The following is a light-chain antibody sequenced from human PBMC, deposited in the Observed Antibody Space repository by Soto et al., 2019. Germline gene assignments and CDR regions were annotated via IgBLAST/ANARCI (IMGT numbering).Light chain of an antibody. V-gene: IGLV2-14*01. CDR1: SSDVGGYNS. J-gene: IGLJ1*01. CDR3: SSFTSSITYV. Sequence: CVLTQPASVSWSPGQSISISCTGTSSDVGGYNSVSWYRQDPGKAPKLMIYDVTNRPPGVSNRFSGSKSGNTASLTISGLRAEDEADYYCSSFTSSITYVFGTGTKVTVL. CDR2: DVT.